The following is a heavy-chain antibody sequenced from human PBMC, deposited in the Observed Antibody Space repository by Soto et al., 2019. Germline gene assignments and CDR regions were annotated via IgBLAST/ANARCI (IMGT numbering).Heavy chain of an antibody. CDR1: GDSVSSNNAA. V-gene: IGHV6-1*01. CDR2: TYYRSKWYN. CDR3: ARESDGSGSYDGMDV. J-gene: IGHJ6*02. D-gene: IGHD3-10*01. Sequence: SQTLSLTCVISGDSVSSNNAAWNWIRQSPSRGLEWLGRTYYRSKWYNDYAVSVKSRIDINPDTSKNQFSLQLNSVSPEDTAMYYCARESDGSGSYDGMDVWGQGTSVTVSS.